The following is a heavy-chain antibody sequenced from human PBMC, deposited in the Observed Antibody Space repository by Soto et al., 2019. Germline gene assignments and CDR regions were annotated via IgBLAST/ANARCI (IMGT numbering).Heavy chain of an antibody. CDR2: IYASGTT. CDR3: ARSHSFDGSIYHYYFDF. Sequence: ETLSLTCTVSGGSIGSFYWSWIRQPPGGTLEWIGYIYASGTTTYNPSLESRVTMSVDMPNNEFSLDLTSVTAADTAVYYCARSHSFDGSIYHYYFDFWGQGTLVTVSS. J-gene: IGHJ4*02. D-gene: IGHD3-3*02. CDR1: GGSIGSFY. V-gene: IGHV4-59*01.